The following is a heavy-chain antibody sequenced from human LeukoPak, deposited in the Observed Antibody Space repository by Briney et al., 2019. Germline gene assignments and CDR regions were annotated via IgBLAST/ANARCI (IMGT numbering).Heavy chain of an antibody. D-gene: IGHD3-22*01. Sequence: GGSLRLSCAASGFTFINAWMSWVRQAPGKGLEWVAVISYDGSNKYYADSVKGRFTISRDNSKNTLYLQMNSLRAEDTAVYYCARDGDSSGYFDYWGQGTLVTVSS. J-gene: IGHJ4*02. CDR3: ARDGDSSGYFDY. V-gene: IGHV3-30*03. CDR1: GFTFINAW. CDR2: ISYDGSNK.